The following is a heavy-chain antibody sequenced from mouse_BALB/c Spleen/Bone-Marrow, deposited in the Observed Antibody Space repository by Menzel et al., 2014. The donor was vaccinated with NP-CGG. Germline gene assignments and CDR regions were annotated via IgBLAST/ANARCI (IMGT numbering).Heavy chain of an antibody. CDR3: ARWEYYAMDY. Sequence: EVQLVESGAELVKPGASVKLSCTASGFNINDTYMHWVKQRPEQGLEWIGRIDPANGNTKYDPKFQGKATITADTSSNTAYLQLSSLTSEDTAVYYCARWEYYAMDYWGQGTSVTVSS. D-gene: IGHD4-1*01. CDR2: IDPANGNT. CDR1: GFNINDTY. V-gene: IGHV14-3*02. J-gene: IGHJ4*01.